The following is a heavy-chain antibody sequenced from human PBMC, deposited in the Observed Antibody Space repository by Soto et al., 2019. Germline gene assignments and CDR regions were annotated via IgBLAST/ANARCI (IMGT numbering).Heavy chain of an antibody. CDR2: ISYDGSNK. CDR3: ARDGVVRGANDASDI. CDR1: GFTFSSYA. J-gene: IGHJ3*02. Sequence: PVGSLRLSCAASGFTFSSYAMHWVRQAPGKGLEWVAVISYDGSNKYYADSVKGRFTISRDNSKNTLYLQMNSLRAEDTAVYYCARDGVVRGANDASDIWGHGTMFTVS. D-gene: IGHD3-10*01. V-gene: IGHV3-30-3*01.